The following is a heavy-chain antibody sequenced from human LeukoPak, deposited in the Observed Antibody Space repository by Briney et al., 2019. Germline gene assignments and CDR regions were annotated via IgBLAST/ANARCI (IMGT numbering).Heavy chain of an antibody. Sequence: PGGSLRLSCVASGFTFSDYAMNWVRQAPGKGLEWVSAISGSGGTTHYADSVKGRFVISRDNSKNTLSLQMSHLRHEDTARYYCAKDRYSNYGNWFDPWGQGTQVTASS. CDR3: AKDRYSNYGNWFDP. V-gene: IGHV3-23*01. J-gene: IGHJ5*02. CDR1: GFTFSDYA. D-gene: IGHD4-11*01. CDR2: ISGSGGTT.